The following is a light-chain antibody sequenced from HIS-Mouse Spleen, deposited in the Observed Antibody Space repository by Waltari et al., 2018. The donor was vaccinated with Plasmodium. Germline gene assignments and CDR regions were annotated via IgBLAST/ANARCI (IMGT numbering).Light chain of an antibody. CDR1: PSLLHSNGYNY. CDR2: LGS. CDR3: MQALQTPPWT. Sequence: DIVMTQSPLSLPVTPGEPASTSCRSSPSLLHSNGYNYLDWYLQTPGQSPQLLIYLGSNRASGVPDRFSGSGSGTDFTLKISRVEAEDVGVYYCMQALQTPPWTFGQGTKVEIK. V-gene: IGKV2-28*01. J-gene: IGKJ1*01.